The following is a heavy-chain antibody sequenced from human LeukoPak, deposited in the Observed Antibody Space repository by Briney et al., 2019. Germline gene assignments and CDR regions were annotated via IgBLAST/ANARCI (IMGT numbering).Heavy chain of an antibody. CDR1: EFTFSRFA. CDR3: AKRVGSQSFLFHYMDV. D-gene: IGHD2/OR15-2a*01. V-gene: IGHV3-23*01. CDR2: LSGSGGAT. Sequence: GGSLRLSCEASEFTFSRFAMSWIRQPPGTGLEWVSTLSGSGGATYYADSVKGRFTTSRDNSKDTLYLQMDNLRADDTAVYYCAKRVGSQSFLFHYMDVWGKGTSVIVSS. J-gene: IGHJ6*03.